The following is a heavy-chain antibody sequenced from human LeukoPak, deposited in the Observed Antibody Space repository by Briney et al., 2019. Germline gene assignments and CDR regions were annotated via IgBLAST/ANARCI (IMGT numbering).Heavy chain of an antibody. V-gene: IGHV1-69*06. CDR3: ARDSPVANTYYYYYYMDV. CDR1: GGTFSSYA. D-gene: IGHD5-12*01. CDR2: IIPIFGTA. J-gene: IGHJ6*03. Sequence: SVKVSCKASGGTFSSYAISWVRQAPGQGLEWMGGIIPIFGTANYAQKFQGRVTITADKSTSTAYMELSSLRSEDTAVYYCARDSPVANTYYYYYYMDVWGKGTTVTISS.